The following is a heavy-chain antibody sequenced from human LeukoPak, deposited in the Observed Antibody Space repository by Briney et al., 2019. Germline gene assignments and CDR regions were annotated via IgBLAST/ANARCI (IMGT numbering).Heavy chain of an antibody. Sequence: GGSLRLSCAASGFTFSNHAMSWVRQAPGKGLQWVSAISGGGVAIYYADSVKGRFTISRDNSKNTLYLQMNSLRAEDTAVYYCARGLRGPDYWGQGTLVTVSS. J-gene: IGHJ4*02. CDR2: ISGGGVAI. CDR3: ARGLRGPDY. V-gene: IGHV3-23*01. CDR1: GFTFSNHA.